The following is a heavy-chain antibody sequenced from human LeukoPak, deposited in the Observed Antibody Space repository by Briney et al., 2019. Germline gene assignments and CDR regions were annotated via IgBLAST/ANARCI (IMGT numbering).Heavy chain of an antibody. Sequence: GGSLRLSCAASGFTVSNIYMNWVRQAPGKGLEWVSSISSSSSYIYYADSVKGRFTISRDNAKNSLYLQMNSLRAEDTAVYYCAREWELLDYWGQGTLVTVSS. CDR1: GFTVSNIY. CDR2: ISSSSSYI. D-gene: IGHD1-26*01. CDR3: AREWELLDY. V-gene: IGHV3-21*01. J-gene: IGHJ4*02.